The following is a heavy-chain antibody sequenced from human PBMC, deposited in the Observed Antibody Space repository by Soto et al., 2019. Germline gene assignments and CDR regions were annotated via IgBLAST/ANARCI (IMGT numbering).Heavy chain of an antibody. CDR3: ARDLGGCSAGSCRYNWFDL. Sequence: QVQLVQSGAEVKKPGSSVRVSCEASGDTFRNYAISWVRQALGQGLEWLGGIIPLYGTTNYAQKFQDGVTITADGSTTTAYMDLSSLRSEDTAVYYCARDLGGCSAGSCRYNWFDLWGQGTLVTVSS. V-gene: IGHV1-69*01. J-gene: IGHJ5*02. CDR1: GDTFRNYA. D-gene: IGHD2-15*01. CDR2: IIPLYGTT.